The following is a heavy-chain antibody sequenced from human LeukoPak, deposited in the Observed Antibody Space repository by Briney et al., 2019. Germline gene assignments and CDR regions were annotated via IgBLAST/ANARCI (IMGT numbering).Heavy chain of an antibody. J-gene: IGHJ6*03. CDR1: GGSISSYY. V-gene: IGHV4-4*07. CDR3: ARSARGGGYYYYYMDV. CDR2: IYTSGST. D-gene: IGHD3-16*01. Sequence: SETLSLTCTVSGGSISSYYWSWIRQPAGKGLEWIGRIYTSGSTNYNPSLKSRVTMSVDTSKNQFSLKLSSVTAADTAVYYCARSARGGGYYYYYMDVWGKGTTVTVSS.